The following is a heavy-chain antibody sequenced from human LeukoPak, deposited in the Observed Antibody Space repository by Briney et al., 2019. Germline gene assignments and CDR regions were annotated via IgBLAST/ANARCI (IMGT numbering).Heavy chain of an antibody. D-gene: IGHD3-3*01. J-gene: IGHJ4*02. CDR3: ARGSGNYYDFWSGYGDYFDY. V-gene: IGHV3-30*03. Sequence: SGGSLRLSCAASGFTFSSYGMHWVRQAPGKGLEWVAVISYDGSNKYYADSVKGRFTISRDNSKNTLYLQMNSLRAEDTAVYYCARGSGNYYDFWSGYGDYFDYWGQGTLVTVSS. CDR1: GFTFSSYG. CDR2: ISYDGSNK.